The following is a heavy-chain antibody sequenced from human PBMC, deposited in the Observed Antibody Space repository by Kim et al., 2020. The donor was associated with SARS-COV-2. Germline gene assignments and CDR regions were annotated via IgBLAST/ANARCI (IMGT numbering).Heavy chain of an antibody. J-gene: IGHJ4*02. CDR3: AKRGGDGSSSHFDY. CDR2: IGSGGITT. V-gene: IGHV3-23*01. D-gene: IGHD6-13*01. CDR1: GFTFSSYA. Sequence: GGSLRLSCAASGFTFSSYAMSWVRQAPGKGLEWVSAIGSGGITTYYGDSVKGRFTISRDNSKDTLYLQMNSLRADDTAIYYCAKRGGDGSSSHFDYGGQG.